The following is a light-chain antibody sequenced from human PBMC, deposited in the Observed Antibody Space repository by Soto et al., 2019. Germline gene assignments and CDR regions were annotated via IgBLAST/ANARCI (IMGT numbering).Light chain of an antibody. Sequence: QSALTQPASVSGSPGQSITISCTGTSSYVGSYNLVSWYQQHPGKATKLMIYEVSKRPSGVSNRFSGSKSGNTASLTISGLQAEDEADYYCCSYAGSSTYVFGTGTKVTVL. J-gene: IGLJ1*01. CDR2: EVS. V-gene: IGLV2-23*02. CDR3: CSYAGSSTYV. CDR1: SSYVGSYNL.